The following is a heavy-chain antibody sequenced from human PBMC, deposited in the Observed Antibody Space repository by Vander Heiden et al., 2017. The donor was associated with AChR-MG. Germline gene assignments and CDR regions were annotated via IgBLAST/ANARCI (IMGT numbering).Heavy chain of an antibody. V-gene: IGHV3-23*01. CDR3: AREIGYCSGGSCYSTFGFDY. J-gene: IGHJ4*02. CDR2: IRGSGGST. D-gene: IGHD2-15*01. Sequence: EVQLLESGGGLVQPGGSLRLPCAASGFTFSSYAMSWVRQAPGKGLEWVSAIRGSGGSTYYADSVKGRFTISRDNSKNTLYLQMNSLRAEDTAVYYCAREIGYCSGGSCYSTFGFDYWGQGTLVTVSS. CDR1: GFTFSSYA.